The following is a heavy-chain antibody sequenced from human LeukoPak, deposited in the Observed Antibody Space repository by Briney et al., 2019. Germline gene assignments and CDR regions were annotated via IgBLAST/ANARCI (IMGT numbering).Heavy chain of an antibody. CDR2: IYSGGST. J-gene: IGHJ5*02. V-gene: IGHV3-53*01. D-gene: IGHD5-12*01. Sequence: GGSLRLSCAASGFTVSSNYMSWVRQAPGKGLEWVSVIYSGGSTYYADSVKGRFSISRDNSKNTLYLQMNSLRAEDTAVYYCARLAYEAYNWFDPWGRGALVTVSS. CDR1: GFTVSSNY. CDR3: ARLAYEAYNWFDP.